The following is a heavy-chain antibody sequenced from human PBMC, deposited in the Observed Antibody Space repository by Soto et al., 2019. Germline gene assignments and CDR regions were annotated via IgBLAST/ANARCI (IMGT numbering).Heavy chain of an antibody. CDR2: IIPILGIA. J-gene: IGHJ5*02. Sequence: QVQLVQSGAEVKKPGSSVKVSCKASGGTFSSYTISWVRQAPGQGLEWMGRIIPILGIANDAQKFQGRVTITEEKSMRRAYMELSSLSTEDTVVYYWARNLLVAAAGTNWFDPWGKGRLVTVSS. CDR3: ARNLLVAAAGTNWFDP. CDR1: GGTFSSYT. D-gene: IGHD6-13*01. V-gene: IGHV1-69*02.